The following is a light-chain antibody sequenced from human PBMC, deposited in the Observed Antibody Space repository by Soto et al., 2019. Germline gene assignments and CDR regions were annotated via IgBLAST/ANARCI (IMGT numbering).Light chain of an antibody. J-gene: IGLJ2*01. CDR3: SPYKNGRPLV. CDR1: SSDVGGYNY. V-gene: IGLV2-14*01. CDR2: DVS. Sequence: QSVLTQPASVSGSPGQSITISCTGTSSDVGGYNYVSWYQQHPGKAPKLMIYDVSNRPSGVSNRFSGSKSGNTASLTISGLRAGDGGDYYCSPYKNGRPLVFGGGTKVPVL.